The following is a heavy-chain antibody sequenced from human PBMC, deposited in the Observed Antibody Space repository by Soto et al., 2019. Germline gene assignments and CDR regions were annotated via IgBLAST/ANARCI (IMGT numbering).Heavy chain of an antibody. D-gene: IGHD1-1*01. J-gene: IGHJ4*02. V-gene: IGHV1-69*01. Sequence: QVQLVQSGAEVKKPGSSVKVSCKASGGSFTTYTISWVRQAPGQGLEWMAGIIPIFGAAKSAPRFQGRVALTADESTRTVYMELSGLRSDDTAIYYCVRDGNGNSLANWGQGTLVTVSS. CDR1: GGSFTTYT. CDR3: VRDGNGNSLAN. CDR2: IIPIFGAA.